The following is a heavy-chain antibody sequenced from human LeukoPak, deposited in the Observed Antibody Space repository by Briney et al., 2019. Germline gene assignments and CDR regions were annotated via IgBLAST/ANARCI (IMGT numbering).Heavy chain of an antibody. CDR1: GFTFSSYE. D-gene: IGHD3-10*01. J-gene: IGHJ4*02. CDR3: ARGRVNYGSGTYYNVFDY. V-gene: IGHV3-48*03. Sequence: GGSLRLSCAASGFTFSSYEMNWVRQAPGKGLEWVSNISTSGGNIYYADSVKGRFTISRDNAKNSLYPQMNSLRVEDTAVYYCARGRVNYGSGTYYNVFDYWGQGTLVTVSS. CDR2: ISTSGGNI.